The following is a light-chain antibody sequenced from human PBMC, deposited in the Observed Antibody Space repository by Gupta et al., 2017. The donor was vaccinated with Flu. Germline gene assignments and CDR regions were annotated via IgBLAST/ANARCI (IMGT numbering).Light chain of an antibody. CDR3: YSIESRDNNRGV. Sequence: QTASTNCSGDALPKKCTYCHQQKPGQAPVLVIYEDKKRPDGIPERCSGSSSGTTATLTISGAQLDDEADYYCYSIESRDNNRGVFGGGTKLTVL. CDR2: EDK. CDR1: ALPKKC. V-gene: IGLV3-10*01. J-gene: IGLJ3*02.